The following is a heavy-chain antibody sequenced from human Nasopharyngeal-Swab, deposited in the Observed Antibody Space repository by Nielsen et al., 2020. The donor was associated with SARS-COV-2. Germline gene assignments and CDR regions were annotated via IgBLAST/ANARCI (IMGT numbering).Heavy chain of an antibody. V-gene: IGHV1-18*01. CDR1: GYTFTSYG. D-gene: IGHD5-18*01. CDR2: INAGNGNT. J-gene: IGHJ4*02. Sequence: ASVKVSCKASGYTFTSYGISWVRQAPGQGLEWMGWINAGNGNTKYSQKFQGRVTITRDTSASTAYMELSSLRSEDTAVYYCARDLRGYSYGYDYWGQGTLVTVSS. CDR3: ARDLRGYSYGYDY.